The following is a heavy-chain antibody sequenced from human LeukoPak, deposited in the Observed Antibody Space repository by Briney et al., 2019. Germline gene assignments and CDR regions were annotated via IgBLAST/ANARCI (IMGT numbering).Heavy chain of an antibody. CDR2: MNPNSGNT. CDR3: ARDNDWFVLGWFDP. CDR1: GYTFTSYD. Sequence: ASVKVSCKASGYTFTSYDINWVRQATGQGLEWMGWMNPNSGNTGYAQKFQGRVTMTRNTSISTAYMELRSLRSDDTAVYYCARDNDWFVLGWFDPWGQGTLVTVSS. V-gene: IGHV1-8*01. J-gene: IGHJ5*02. D-gene: IGHD3-9*01.